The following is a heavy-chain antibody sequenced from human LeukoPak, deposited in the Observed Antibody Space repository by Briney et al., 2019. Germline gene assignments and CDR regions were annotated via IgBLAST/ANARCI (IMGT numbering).Heavy chain of an antibody. Sequence: GGSLRLSCAASEFTFSNYAMNWVRQAPGKGLEWVSGISGGGGSTYYADSVKGRFTISRDDSKNTLYLQMNSLRAEDTAVYYCARSFGRGKYFYYFDFWGQGTLVTVSS. V-gene: IGHV3-23*01. CDR2: ISGGGGST. CDR1: EFTFSNYA. D-gene: IGHD1-26*01. J-gene: IGHJ4*02. CDR3: ARSFGRGKYFYYFDF.